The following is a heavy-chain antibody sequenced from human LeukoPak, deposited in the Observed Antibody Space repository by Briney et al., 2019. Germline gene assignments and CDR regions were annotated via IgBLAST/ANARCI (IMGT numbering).Heavy chain of an antibody. CDR1: GGSFSGYY. V-gene: IGHV4-34*01. CDR3: ARVARVRGVIVRYWFDP. D-gene: IGHD3-10*01. Sequence: SETLSLTCAVYGGSFSGYYWSWIRQPPGKGLEWIGEINHSGSTNYNPSLKSRVTISVDTSKNQFSLKLSSVTAADTAVYYCARVARVRGVIVRYWFDPWGQGTLVTVSS. J-gene: IGHJ5*02. CDR2: INHSGST.